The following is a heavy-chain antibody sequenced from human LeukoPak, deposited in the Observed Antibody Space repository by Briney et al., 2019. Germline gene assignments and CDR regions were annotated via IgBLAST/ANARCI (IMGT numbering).Heavy chain of an antibody. CDR3: AKDLRYCSGGSCH. V-gene: IGHV3-23*01. J-gene: IGHJ4*02. CDR1: GFTFSSYA. CDR2: ISGSGGST. Sequence: PGGSLRLSCAACGFTFSSYAMSWVRQAPGKGLEWVSAISGSGGSTYYADSVKGRFTISRDNSKNTLYLQMNSLRAEDTAVYYCAKDLRYCSGGSCHWGQGTLVTVSS. D-gene: IGHD2-15*01.